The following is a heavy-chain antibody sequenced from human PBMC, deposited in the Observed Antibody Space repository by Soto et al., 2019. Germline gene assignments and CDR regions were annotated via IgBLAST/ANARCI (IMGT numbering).Heavy chain of an antibody. J-gene: IGHJ3*02. D-gene: IGHD3-22*01. CDR2: IIPIFGTA. Sequence: VKVSCKASGGTFSIYAISWVLQAPGQGLEWMGGIIPIFGTANYAQKFQGRVTITADKSTSTAYMELSSLRSEDTAVYYCARGSFQYYYDSSGYYLEVFGGAFDIWGQGTMVTVSS. V-gene: IGHV1-69*06. CDR3: ARGSFQYYYDSSGYYLEVFGGAFDI. CDR1: GGTFSIYA.